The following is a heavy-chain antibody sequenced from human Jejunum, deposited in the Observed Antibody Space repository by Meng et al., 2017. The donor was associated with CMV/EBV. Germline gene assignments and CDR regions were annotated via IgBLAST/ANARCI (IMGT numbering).Heavy chain of an antibody. V-gene: IGHV3-7*01. CDR1: FNFGTVW. J-gene: IGHJ4*02. CDR3: ARALYSYGLGARFDF. Sequence: FNFGTVWMSWVRQAPGKGLEWVANIKDDGSEKYSVDSVKGRFTISRDNAKNSLSLQMNSLRAEDTAVYYCARALYSYGLGARFDFWGQGSLVTVSS. CDR2: IKDDGSEK. D-gene: IGHD5-18*01.